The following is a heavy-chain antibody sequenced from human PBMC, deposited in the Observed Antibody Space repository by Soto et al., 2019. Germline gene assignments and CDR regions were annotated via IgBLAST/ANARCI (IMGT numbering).Heavy chain of an antibody. D-gene: IGHD1-7*01. CDR3: ATMGTPATGLYYFDN. V-gene: IGHV4-30-4*01. J-gene: IGHJ4*02. Sequence: QVQLQESGPGLVKPSQTLSLTCTVSGGSISSGNYYWSWIRQPPGKGLEWIGFMSYSGSTSYNASLTSQVTIAVDTSKSQFSLNLSFVTAADTAVYYCATMGTPATGLYYFDNWGQGTLVTVSS. CDR2: MSYSGST. CDR1: GGSISSGNYY.